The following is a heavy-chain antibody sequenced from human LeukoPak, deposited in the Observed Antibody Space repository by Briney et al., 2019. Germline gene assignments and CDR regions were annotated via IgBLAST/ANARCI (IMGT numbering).Heavy chain of an antibody. J-gene: IGHJ3*02. CDR3: AKGLLGTYAFDI. CDR2: ISGSGDNT. D-gene: IGHD7-27*01. Sequence: GGSLRPSCAASGFTFSSYAMSWVRQAPGKGLEWVSSISGSGDNTYYADSVKGRFTISRDNSKNTLYLQMNSLRAEDTAVYYCAKGLLGTYAFDIWGQGTMVTVSS. CDR1: GFTFSSYA. V-gene: IGHV3-23*01.